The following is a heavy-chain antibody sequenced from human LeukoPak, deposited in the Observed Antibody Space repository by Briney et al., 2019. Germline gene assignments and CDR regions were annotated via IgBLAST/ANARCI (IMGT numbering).Heavy chain of an antibody. V-gene: IGHV4-59*01. Sequence: SETLSLTCSVAGGFISSYYWSWMRQPPGEGLEWIGYVYYSGSTNYNPSLKSRVTISSDKSKNQFSLRLGSVTAADTAVYYCARGLNNRKSGRRFDVFEIWGQGTMVTVSS. CDR1: GGFISSYY. J-gene: IGHJ3*02. CDR2: VYYSGST. CDR3: ARGLNNRKSGRRFDVFEI. D-gene: IGHD1-14*01.